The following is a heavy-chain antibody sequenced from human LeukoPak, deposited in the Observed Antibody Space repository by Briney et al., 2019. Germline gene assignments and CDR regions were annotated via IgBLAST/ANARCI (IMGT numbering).Heavy chain of an antibody. CDR3: ARESSSWPVRSRYYFDY. Sequence: GGSPRLSCAASGFPFSSYWMTWVRQAPGKGREWVASINQAGTEKYYVESVKGRFTISKDNAKNSLILQLSTLRVEDTAVYFCARESSSWPVRSRYYFDYWGQGTLVTVSS. J-gene: IGHJ4*02. V-gene: IGHV3-7*01. D-gene: IGHD6-13*01. CDR2: INQAGTEK. CDR1: GFPFSSYW.